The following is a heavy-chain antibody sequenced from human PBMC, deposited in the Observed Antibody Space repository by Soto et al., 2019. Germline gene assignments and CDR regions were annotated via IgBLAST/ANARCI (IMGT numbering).Heavy chain of an antibody. CDR1: GFTFSSYA. V-gene: IGHV3-23*01. Sequence: PGGSLRLSCAASGFTFSSYAMSWVRQAPGKGLEWVSAISGSGGSTYYADSVKGRFTISRDNSKNTLYLQMNSLRAEDTAVYYCANGYDKTPGVMDVWGQGTTVTVSS. J-gene: IGHJ6*02. CDR2: ISGSGGST. D-gene: IGHD3-9*01. CDR3: ANGYDKTPGVMDV.